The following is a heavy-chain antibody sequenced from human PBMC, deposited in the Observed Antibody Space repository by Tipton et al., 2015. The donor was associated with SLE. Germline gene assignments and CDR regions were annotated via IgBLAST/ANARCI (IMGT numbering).Heavy chain of an antibody. V-gene: IGHV4-59*01. J-gene: IGHJ6*03. Sequence: TLSLTCTVSDDSFSTYYWSWIRQPPGGGLEWIGYIYYSGSTNYNPSPKSRVTISVDTSKNQFSLNLSSVTAADTAIYYCARVGYSGTSPYYYYYMDVWGKGTTVTVSS. CDR2: IYYSGST. CDR1: DDSFSTYY. D-gene: IGHD1-26*01. CDR3: ARVGYSGTSPYYYYYMDV.